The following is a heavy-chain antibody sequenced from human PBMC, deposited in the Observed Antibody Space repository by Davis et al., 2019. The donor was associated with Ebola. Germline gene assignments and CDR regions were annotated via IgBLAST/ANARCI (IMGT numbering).Heavy chain of an antibody. CDR2: ISYDGSNK. V-gene: IGHV3-30-3*01. CDR1: GFTFSSYA. D-gene: IGHD3-3*01. Sequence: GESLKISCAASGFTFSSYAMHWVRQAPGKGLEWVAVISYDGSNKYYADSVKGRFTISRDNSKNTLYLQMNSLRAENTAVYYCASEVAYYDFWSGYYTEAYNWFDPWGQGTLVTVSS. CDR3: ASEVAYYDFWSGYYTEAYNWFDP. J-gene: IGHJ5*02.